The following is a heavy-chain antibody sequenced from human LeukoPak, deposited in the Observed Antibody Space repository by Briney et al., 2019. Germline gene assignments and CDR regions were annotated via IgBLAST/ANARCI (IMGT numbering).Heavy chain of an antibody. CDR2: IYYSGST. CDR3: ARGHRITMVRGVIMPNPHYYYMDV. J-gene: IGHJ6*03. CDR1: GGSISSYY. Sequence: MPSETLSLTCTVSGGSISSYYWSWIRQPPGKGLEWIGYIYYSGSTNYNPSLKSRVTISVDTSKNQFSLKLSSVTAADTAVYYCARGHRITMVRGVIMPNPHYYYMDVWGKGTTVTISS. D-gene: IGHD3-10*01. V-gene: IGHV4-59*01.